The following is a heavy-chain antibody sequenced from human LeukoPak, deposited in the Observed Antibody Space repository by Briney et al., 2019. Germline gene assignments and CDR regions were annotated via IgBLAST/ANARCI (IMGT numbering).Heavy chain of an antibody. D-gene: IGHD2-15*01. Sequence: GASLRLSCAASGFIFSNYAMSWVRQAPGKGLEWVSAIGGRDGGTYYADSVKGRFTVSRDDPKNTLYLQMNTLRVEDTAVYYCAKVWYCSGGSCDEYWGQGTLVTVSS. CDR2: IGGRDGGT. V-gene: IGHV3-23*01. J-gene: IGHJ4*02. CDR1: GFIFSNYA. CDR3: AKVWYCSGGSCDEY.